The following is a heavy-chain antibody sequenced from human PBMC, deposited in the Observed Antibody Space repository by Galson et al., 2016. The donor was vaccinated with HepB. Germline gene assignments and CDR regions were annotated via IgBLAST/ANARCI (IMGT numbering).Heavy chain of an antibody. V-gene: IGHV1-69*04. J-gene: IGHJ4*02. CDR3: ARYRGVLGNDF. Sequence: SVKVSCKASGGTFSSYAFSWVRQAPGQGLEWMGRSIPILGMANYAQKFQGRITITADNSTSTASLNLKSVTAADTAVYYCARYRGVLGNDFWGQGRLVTVSS. CDR1: GGTFSSYA. D-gene: IGHD7-27*01. CDR2: SIPILGMA.